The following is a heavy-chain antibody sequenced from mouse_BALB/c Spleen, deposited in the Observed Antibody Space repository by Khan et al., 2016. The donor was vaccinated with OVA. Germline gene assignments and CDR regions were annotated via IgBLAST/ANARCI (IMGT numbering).Heavy chain of an antibody. Sequence: VKLEESGPGLVQPSQSLSITCTVSGFSLTTYGVHWVRQSPGKGLEWLGVIWSGGSTDYNAAFISRLSISKDSSKSQVFFKMNSLQVNDTAIYYCARNYDYDEGLAYWGQGTLVTVS. CDR3: ARNYDYDEGLAY. V-gene: IGHV2-2*02. CDR2: IWSGGST. J-gene: IGHJ3*01. D-gene: IGHD2-4*01. CDR1: GFSLTTYG.